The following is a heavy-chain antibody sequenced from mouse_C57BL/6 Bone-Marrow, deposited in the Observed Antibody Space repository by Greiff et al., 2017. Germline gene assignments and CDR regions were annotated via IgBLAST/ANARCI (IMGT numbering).Heavy chain of an antibody. CDR2: IYPGDGDT. CDR3: ARPIYYYGSTWFAY. J-gene: IGHJ3*01. D-gene: IGHD1-1*01. CDR1: GYAFSSSW. Sequence: VQLQQSGPELVKPGASVKISCKASGYAFSSSWMNWVKQRPGKGLEWIGRIYPGDGDTNYNGKFKGKATLTADKSSSTAYMQLSSLTSEDSAVYFCARPIYYYGSTWFAYWGQGTRVTVSA. V-gene: IGHV1-82*01.